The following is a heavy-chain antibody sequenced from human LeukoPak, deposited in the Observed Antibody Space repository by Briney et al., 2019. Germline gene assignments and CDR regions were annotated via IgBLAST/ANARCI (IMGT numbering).Heavy chain of an antibody. CDR3: ARESYSARFDY. CDR2: ISRSGSTK. Sequence: PGGSLRLSCAASGFTFSDYNMRWIRQAPGKGLEWVSSISRSGSTKYYTDSVKGRFTISRDNAKNSLYLQMNSLRAEDTAVYYCARESYSARFDYWGQGTLVTVSS. CDR1: GFTFSDYN. D-gene: IGHD2-21*01. V-gene: IGHV3-11*04. J-gene: IGHJ4*02.